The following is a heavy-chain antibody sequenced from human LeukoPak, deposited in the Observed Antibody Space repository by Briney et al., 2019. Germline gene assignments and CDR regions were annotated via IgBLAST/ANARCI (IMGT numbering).Heavy chain of an antibody. J-gene: IGHJ3*02. D-gene: IGHD3-22*01. CDR3: AREGDSSSTGGAFDI. CDR1: GGSISTSNYY. V-gene: IGHV4-39*07. CDR2: IFYSGGT. Sequence: SETLSLTCTVSGGSISTSNYYWGWIRQPPGKGLEWIGNIFYSGGTYYSPSLRSRVTISLDTSRNQFSLKLSSVTAADTAVYYCAREGDSSSTGGAFDIWGQGTMVTASS.